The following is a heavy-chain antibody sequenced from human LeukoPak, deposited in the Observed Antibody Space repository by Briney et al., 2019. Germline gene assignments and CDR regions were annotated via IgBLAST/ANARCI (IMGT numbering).Heavy chain of an antibody. CDR3: ARNSREDY. CDR1: GFTVSSNY. J-gene: IGHJ4*02. V-gene: IGHV3-53*04. Sequence: GRSLRLSCAASGFTVSSNYMSWVRQVPGKVLEWVSVIYSVGSTYYADSVKGRFTISRHNSKNTLYLKMNSLRAEDTAVYYCARNSREDYWGQGTLVTVSS. CDR2: IYSVGST. D-gene: IGHD6-13*01.